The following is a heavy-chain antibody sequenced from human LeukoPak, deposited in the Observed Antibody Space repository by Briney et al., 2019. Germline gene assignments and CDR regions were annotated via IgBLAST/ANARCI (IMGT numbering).Heavy chain of an antibody. J-gene: IGHJ6*03. Sequence: KPGGSLRLSCAASGFTFSRNGMAWVRQAPGKGLEGVSSISVSGTYIYYSDSVKGRFTISRDNAKNSLYLQMNSLRAEDTAVYYCASGYCSSTSCSYYYYYMDVWGKGTTVTISS. D-gene: IGHD2-2*03. CDR3: ASGYCSSTSCSYYYYYMDV. CDR1: GFTFSRNG. V-gene: IGHV3-21*01. CDR2: ISVSGTYI.